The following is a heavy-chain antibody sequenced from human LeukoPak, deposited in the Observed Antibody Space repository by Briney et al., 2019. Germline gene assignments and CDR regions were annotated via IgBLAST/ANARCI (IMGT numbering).Heavy chain of an antibody. Sequence: QPGGSLRLSCAASGFTFSNYAMSWVRQTPGKGLEWVSAISGSGGSTYYADSVKGRFTISRDNSKNTLYLQMNSLRAEDTAVYYCAKDLEASRIREWLSDHYYYYYGMDVWGQGTTVTVSS. V-gene: IGHV3-23*01. CDR2: ISGSGGST. CDR1: GFTFSNYA. D-gene: IGHD3-3*01. J-gene: IGHJ6*02. CDR3: AKDLEASRIREWLSDHYYYYYGMDV.